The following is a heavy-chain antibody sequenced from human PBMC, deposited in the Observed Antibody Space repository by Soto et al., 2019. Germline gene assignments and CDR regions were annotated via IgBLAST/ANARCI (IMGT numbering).Heavy chain of an antibody. D-gene: IGHD4-17*01. CDR3: ARDEVRGHDYGTFDY. CDR1: GFTVSSNY. J-gene: IGHJ4*02. Sequence: EVQLVESGGGLVQPGGSLRLSGPASGFTVSSNYMSWVRQAPGKGLEWVSVIYSGGSTYYADSEKGRFTISRDNSKNTLYLQMNSLRAEDTAVYYCARDEVRGHDYGTFDYWGQGTLVTVSP. V-gene: IGHV3-66*01. CDR2: IYSGGST.